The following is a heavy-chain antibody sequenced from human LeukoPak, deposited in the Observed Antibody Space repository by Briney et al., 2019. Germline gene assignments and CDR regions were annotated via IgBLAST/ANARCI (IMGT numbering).Heavy chain of an antibody. J-gene: IGHJ5*02. CDR1: GGTFSNST. D-gene: IGHD4-17*01. CDR2: IIPMSETT. V-gene: IGHV1-69*05. CDR3: ARDSGYGDYVGNP. Sequence: GASVKVSCKTSGGTFSNSTINWVRQAPGQGLEWMGGIIPMSETTNYAQKFQDRVTMTTDTSTSTAYMELRSLRSDDTAVYYCARDSGYGDYVGNPWGQGTLVTVSS.